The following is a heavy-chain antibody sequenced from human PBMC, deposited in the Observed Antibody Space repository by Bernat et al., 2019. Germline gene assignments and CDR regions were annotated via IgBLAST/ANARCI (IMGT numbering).Heavy chain of an antibody. V-gene: IGHV3-30*18. J-gene: IGHJ6*02. CDR3: AKDADSSSMDV. CDR1: GFTFSSYG. Sequence: QVQLVESGGGVVQPGRSLRLSCAASGFTFSSYGMHWVRQAPDKGLEWVAVISYDGSNKYYADSVKGRFTISRDNSKNTLYLQMNSLRAEDTAVYYCAKDADSSSMDVWGQGTTVTVSS. CDR2: ISYDGSNK. D-gene: IGHD1-26*01.